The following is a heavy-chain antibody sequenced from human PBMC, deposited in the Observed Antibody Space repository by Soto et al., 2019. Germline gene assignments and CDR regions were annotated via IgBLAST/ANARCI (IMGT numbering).Heavy chain of an antibody. CDR1: GYTFTSYG. V-gene: IGHV1-18*01. J-gene: IGHJ4*02. D-gene: IGHD4-17*01. CDR3: ARGHIYGDYGEYYFDY. Sequence: GASVKVSCKASGYTFTSYGISWVRQAPGQGLEWMGWISAYNGNTNYAQKLQGRVTMTTDTSTSTAYMELRSLRSDDTAVYYCARGHIYGDYGEYYFDYWGQGTLVTVSS. CDR2: ISAYNGNT.